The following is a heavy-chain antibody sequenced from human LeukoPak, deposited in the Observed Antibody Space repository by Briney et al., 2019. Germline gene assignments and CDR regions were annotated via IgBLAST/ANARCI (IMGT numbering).Heavy chain of an antibody. CDR3: ARDSGSGWSPFDY. V-gene: IGHV7-4-1*02. CDR1: GYTLSNCA. D-gene: IGHD6-19*01. Sequence: ASVKVSCEASGYTLSNCAMNWVRQAPGQGLEWMGWINTNTGNPTYAQGFTGRFVFSLDTSVSTAYLQISSLKAEDTAIYYCARDSGSGWSPFDYWGQGTLVTVSS. CDR2: INTNTGNP. J-gene: IGHJ4*02.